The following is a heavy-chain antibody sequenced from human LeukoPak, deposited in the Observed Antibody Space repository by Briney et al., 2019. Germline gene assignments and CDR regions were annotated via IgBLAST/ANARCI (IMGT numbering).Heavy chain of an antibody. CDR1: GFTFDDYA. V-gene: IGHV3-9*01. CDR3: AKGASRYIYGTVDY. CDR2: ISWNSGSI. D-gene: IGHD5-18*01. Sequence: QPGRSLRLSYAASGFTFDDYAMHWVRQAPGKGLEWVSGISWNSGSIGYADSVKGRFTISRDNAKNSLYLRMNSLRPEDTALYYCAKGASRYIYGTVDYWGQGTLVTVSS. J-gene: IGHJ4*02.